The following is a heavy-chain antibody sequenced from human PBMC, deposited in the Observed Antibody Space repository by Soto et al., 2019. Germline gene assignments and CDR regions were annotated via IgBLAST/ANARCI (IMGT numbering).Heavy chain of an antibody. CDR2: ISAHNGNT. J-gene: IGHJ4*02. CDR1: GYDFTTYG. V-gene: IGHV1-18*01. CDR3: ARGRYGDY. Sequence: QVHLVQSGAEVKKSGASVKVSCKGSGYDFTTYGITWVRQAPGQGLEWMAWISAHNGNTDYAQKLQGTVTGTRDTSTSTAYMELRSLRSDDTAVYYCARGRYGDYWGQGALVTVSS. D-gene: IGHD1-1*01.